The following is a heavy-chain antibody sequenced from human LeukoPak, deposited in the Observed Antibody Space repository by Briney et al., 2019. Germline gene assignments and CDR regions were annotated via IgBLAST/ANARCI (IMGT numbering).Heavy chain of an antibody. CDR2: ISDSGDST. D-gene: IGHD3-16*01. Sequence: GGSLRLSCAASGFTFSSYAMSWVRQAPGKGLEWVSTISDSGDSTYYADSVKGRFTISRDNSKNSLYLQMNSLSAEDTAVYYCAKIRASPGTFGGPFDYWGQGTLVTVSS. CDR3: AKIRASPGTFGGPFDY. CDR1: GFTFSSYA. J-gene: IGHJ4*02. V-gene: IGHV3-23*01.